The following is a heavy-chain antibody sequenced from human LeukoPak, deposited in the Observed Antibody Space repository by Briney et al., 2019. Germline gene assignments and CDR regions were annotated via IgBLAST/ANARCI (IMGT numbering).Heavy chain of an antibody. CDR1: GYTFTSYG. J-gene: IGHJ6*03. D-gene: IGHD5-12*01. CDR3: ARARGYSGYDPDSLYYYYMDV. V-gene: IGHV1-69*06. CDR2: IIPIFGTA. Sequence: GASVKVSCKASGYTFTSYGISWVRQAPGQGLEWMGGIIPIFGTANYAQKFQGRVTITADKSTSTAYMELSSLRSEDTAVYYCARARGYSGYDPDSLYYYYMDVWGKGTTVTVSS.